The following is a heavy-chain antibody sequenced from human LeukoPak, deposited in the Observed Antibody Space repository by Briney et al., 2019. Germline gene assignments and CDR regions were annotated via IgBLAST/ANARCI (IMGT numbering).Heavy chain of an antibody. V-gene: IGHV4-39*01. D-gene: IGHD5-24*01. CDR3: ARYLNMATTFYFDQ. CDR1: GGSIRSGTHY. Sequence: PSQTLSLTCTVSGGSIRSGTHYWSWIRQPPGKGLEWIGSIHYSGSTYYNPSLKSRVTTSVDTSKNQFSLKLSSVTAADTAVYYCARYLNMATTFYFDQWGQGTLVTVSS. CDR2: IHYSGST. J-gene: IGHJ4*02.